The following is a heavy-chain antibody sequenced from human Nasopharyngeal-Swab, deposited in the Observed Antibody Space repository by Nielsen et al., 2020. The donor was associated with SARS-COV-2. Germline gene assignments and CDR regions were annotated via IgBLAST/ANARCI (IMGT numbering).Heavy chain of an antibody. D-gene: IGHD7-27*01. J-gene: IGHJ6*02. CDR3: ARDRSNWGSYCYYGMDV. CDR1: GFTFDDYA. Sequence: SLKISCAASGFTFDDYAMHWVRQAPGKGLEWVSGISWNSGSIGYADSVKGRFTISRDNAKNSLYLQMSILRAEDTAVYYCARDRSNWGSYCYYGMDVWGQGTTVTVSS. V-gene: IGHV3-9*01. CDR2: ISWNSGSI.